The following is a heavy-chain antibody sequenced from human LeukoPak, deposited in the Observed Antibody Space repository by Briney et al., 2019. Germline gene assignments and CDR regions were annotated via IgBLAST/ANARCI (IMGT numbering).Heavy chain of an antibody. CDR1: GGTFSSYD. CDR2: MNPNSGNT. CDR3: ARAYYYGSGSYYPLVYYFDY. J-gene: IGHJ4*02. Sequence: ASVKVSCKASGGTFSSYDINWVRQATGQGLEWMGWMNPNSGNTGYAQKFQGRVTITRNTSISTAYMELSSLRSEDTAVYYCARAYYYGSGSYYPLVYYFDYWGQGTLVTVSS. V-gene: IGHV1-8*03. D-gene: IGHD3-10*01.